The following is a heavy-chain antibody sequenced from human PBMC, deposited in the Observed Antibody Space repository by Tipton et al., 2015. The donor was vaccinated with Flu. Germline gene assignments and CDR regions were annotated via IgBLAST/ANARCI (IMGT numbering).Heavy chain of an antibody. J-gene: IGHJ5*02. CDR1: GGSISSSSYY. V-gene: IGHV4-39*07. D-gene: IGHD3-22*01. CDR2: IYYSGST. CDR3: ARVGGDYRDTSGFIPWFDL. Sequence: TLSLTCTVSGGSISSSSYYWGWIRQPPGKGLERIGSIYYSGSTYYNPSLKSRVTISVDTSKNQFSLRLSSVTAADTAVYYCARVGGDYRDTSGFIPWFDLGGQGTLVTVSS.